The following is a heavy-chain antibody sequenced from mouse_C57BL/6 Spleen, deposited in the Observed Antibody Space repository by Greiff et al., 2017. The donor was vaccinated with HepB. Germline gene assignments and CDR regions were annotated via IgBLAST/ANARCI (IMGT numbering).Heavy chain of an antibody. CDR1: GISITTGNYR. V-gene: IGHV3-5*01. D-gene: IGHD2-2*01. J-gene: IGHJ2*01. CDR3: ARDRDYGYDGYFDY. Sequence: EVKLEESGPGLVKPSQTVFLTCTVTGISITTGNYRWSWIRQFPGNKLEWIGYIYYSGTITYNPSLTSRTTITRDTPKNQFFLEMNSLTAEDTATYYSARDRDYGYDGYFDYWGQGTTLTVSS. CDR2: IYYSGTI.